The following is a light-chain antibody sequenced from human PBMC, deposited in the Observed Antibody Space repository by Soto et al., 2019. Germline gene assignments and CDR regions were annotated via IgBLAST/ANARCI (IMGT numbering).Light chain of an antibody. CDR2: GAS. Sequence: EIVMTQSPATLSVSPGERATLSCRASQSVNIYLAWYQQKPGQAPRLLIFGASSRATGIPARFSGSGSVTEFNLTISSLQSEDFEVYFCQQYDDWLRLTFGGGTKVEIK. CDR3: QQYDDWLRLT. J-gene: IGKJ4*01. CDR1: QSVNIY. V-gene: IGKV3D-15*01.